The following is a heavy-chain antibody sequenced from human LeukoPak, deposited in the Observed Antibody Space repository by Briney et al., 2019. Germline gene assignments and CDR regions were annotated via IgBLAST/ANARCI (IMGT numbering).Heavy chain of an antibody. V-gene: IGHV4-59*01. CDR2: IYYSGST. CDR1: GGSTSSYY. D-gene: IGHD3-10*01. CDR3: ARGTGGVFDY. J-gene: IGHJ4*02. Sequence: SETLSLTCTVSGGSTSSYYWSWIRQPPWKGLEWIGYIYYSGSTNYNPSLKSRVTISVDTSKNQFFLKLSSVTAADTAVYYCARGTGGVFDYWGQGTLVTVSS.